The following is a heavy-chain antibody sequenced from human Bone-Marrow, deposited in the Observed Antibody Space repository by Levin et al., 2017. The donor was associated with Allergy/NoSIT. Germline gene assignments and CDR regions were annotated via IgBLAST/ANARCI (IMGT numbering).Heavy chain of an antibody. V-gene: IGHV4-59*01. CDR2: IYYSGST. J-gene: IGHJ3*02. D-gene: IGHD6-13*01. CDR1: GGSISSYY. Sequence: PSETLSLTCTVSGGSISSYYWSWIRQPPGKGLEWIGYIYYSGSTNYNPSLKSRVTISVDTSKNQFSLKLSSVTAADTAVYYCARDRFRIAAAGNLLYGAFDIWGQGTMVTVSS. CDR3: ARDRFRIAAAGNLLYGAFDI.